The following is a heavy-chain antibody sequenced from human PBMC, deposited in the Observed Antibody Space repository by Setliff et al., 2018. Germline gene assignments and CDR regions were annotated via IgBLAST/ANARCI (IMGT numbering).Heavy chain of an antibody. Sequence: PSETLSLTCTVSGDPMSSRRYYWAWIRQPAGKGLEWIGQIYTSWSTNYNPSLKSRVTISVDTSKNQFSLKLSSVTAADTAVYYCARLSGFLYIDVWGKGTTVTVSS. V-gene: IGHV4-61*09. CDR3: ARLSGFLYIDV. CDR2: IYTSWST. CDR1: GDPMSSRRYY. D-gene: IGHD3-3*01. J-gene: IGHJ6*03.